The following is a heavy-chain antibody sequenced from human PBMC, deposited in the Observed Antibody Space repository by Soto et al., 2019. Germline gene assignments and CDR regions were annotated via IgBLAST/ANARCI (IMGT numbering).Heavy chain of an antibody. D-gene: IGHD1-26*01. Sequence: GGSLRLSCAASGFTFSSYAMSWVRQAQGKGLEWVSAISGSGGSTYYADSVKGRFTISRDNSKNTLYLQMNSLRAEDTAVYYCAKDLRSGSYIPDYWGQGTLVTVSS. J-gene: IGHJ4*02. CDR2: ISGSGGST. CDR1: GFTFSSYA. CDR3: AKDLRSGSYIPDY. V-gene: IGHV3-23*01.